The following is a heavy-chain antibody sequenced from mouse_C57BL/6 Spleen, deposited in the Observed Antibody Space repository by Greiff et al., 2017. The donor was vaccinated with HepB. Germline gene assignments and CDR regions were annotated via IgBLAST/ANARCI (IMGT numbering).Heavy chain of an antibody. CDR1: GFNIKDDY. CDR3: TTDYYGSSYGYFDL. V-gene: IGHV14-4*01. J-gene: IGHJ1*03. Sequence: VQLQQSGAELVRPGASVKLSCTASGFNIKDDYMHWVKQRPEQGLEWIGWIDPENGDTEYASKFQGKATIPADTSSNTAYLQLSSLTSEDTAVYYCTTDYYGSSYGYFDLWGTGTTVTVSS. D-gene: IGHD1-1*01. CDR2: IDPENGDT.